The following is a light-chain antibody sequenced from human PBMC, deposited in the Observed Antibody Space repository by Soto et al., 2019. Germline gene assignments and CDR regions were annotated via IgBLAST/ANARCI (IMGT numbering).Light chain of an antibody. J-gene: IGLJ1*01. CDR1: SSDIGYYNY. V-gene: IGLV2-14*01. CDR3: SSYTSSSTDV. CDR2: EVS. Sequence: QSVLTQPASVSGSPGQSITISCTGTSSDIGYYNYVPWYQQHPGKAPKLMIYEVSYRPSGVSNRFSGSKSGNTASLTISGLQAEDEAAYYCSSYTSSSTDVFGIGTKVTVL.